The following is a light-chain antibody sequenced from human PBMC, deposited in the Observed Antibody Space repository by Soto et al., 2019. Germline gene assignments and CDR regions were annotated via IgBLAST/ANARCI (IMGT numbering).Light chain of an antibody. Sequence: QSVLTQPASVSGSPGQSITISCTGTSSDVGGYNYVSWYQQHPGKAPKLMIYEVSNRPSGVSDRFSGSKSGNTASLTIFGLRAEDEADSYCSSYTSSITLVVFGGGTKLTVL. J-gene: IGLJ2*01. CDR3: SSYTSSITLVV. CDR2: EVS. CDR1: SSDVGGYNY. V-gene: IGLV2-14*01.